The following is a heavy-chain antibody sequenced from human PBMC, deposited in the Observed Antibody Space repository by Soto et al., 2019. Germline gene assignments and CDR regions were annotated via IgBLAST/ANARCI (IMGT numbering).Heavy chain of an antibody. V-gene: IGHV3-15*01. D-gene: IGHD6-13*01. CDR2: IKSTINGGTT. CDR3: TTGLEQQLVVFDY. J-gene: IGHJ4*02. Sequence: EVQLVESGGDLVKPGGSLRLSCAASGFTFNNAWLSWVRQAPGKGLEWVGRIKSTINGGTTDYAAPVRGRFTISRDDSKNMLYLQMNSLKTEDTAVYYCTTGLEQQLVVFDYWGQGTLLTVSS. CDR1: GFTFNNAW.